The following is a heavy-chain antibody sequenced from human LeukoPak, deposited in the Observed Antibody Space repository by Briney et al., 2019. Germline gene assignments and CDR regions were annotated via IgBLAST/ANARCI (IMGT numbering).Heavy chain of an antibody. V-gene: IGHV3-30*18. CDR1: GFTVSNKY. D-gene: IGHD5-18*01. J-gene: IGHJ2*01. CDR2: ISYDGSNK. Sequence: QTGGSLRLSCAASGFTVSNKYMTWVRQAPGKGLEWVAVISYDGSNKYYADSVKGRFTISRDNSKNTLYLEMNSLRTEDTAVYYCAKGGLQTRNWYFALWGRGTLVTVSS. CDR3: AKGGLQTRNWYFAL.